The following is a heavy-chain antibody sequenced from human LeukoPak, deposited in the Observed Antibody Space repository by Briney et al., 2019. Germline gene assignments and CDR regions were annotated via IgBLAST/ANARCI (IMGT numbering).Heavy chain of an antibody. J-gene: IGHJ6*03. CDR3: ARGMVKINYYMDV. Sequence: SQTLSLTCAISGDSVSSNSAAWNWIRQSPSRGLEWLGRTYYRSKWYTDYTVSMRSRITINPDTSKNQFSLQLNSVTPEDTAVYYCARGMVKINYYMDVWGKGTTVTVSS. CDR2: TYYRSKWYT. CDR1: GDSVSSNSAA. D-gene: IGHD4-23*01. V-gene: IGHV6-1*01.